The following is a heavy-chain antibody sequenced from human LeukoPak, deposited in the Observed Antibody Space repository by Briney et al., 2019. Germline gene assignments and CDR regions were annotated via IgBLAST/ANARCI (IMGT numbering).Heavy chain of an antibody. J-gene: IGHJ4*02. CDR1: GGSISSGSYD. V-gene: IGHV4-61*09. CDR3: TKGRGI. CDR2: IYTSGST. D-gene: IGHD3-10*01. Sequence: SETLSLTCTVSGGSISSGSYDWYWIRQPAGKGLEWIGHIYTSGSTDYNPSLKSRVTISVATSKNQFSLQLTSVTAADTAIYYCTKGRGIWGQGTLVTVSS.